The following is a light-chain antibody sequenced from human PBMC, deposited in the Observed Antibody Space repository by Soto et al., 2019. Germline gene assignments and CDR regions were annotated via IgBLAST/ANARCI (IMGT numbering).Light chain of an antibody. CDR3: QHYNSYSEA. J-gene: IGKJ1*01. V-gene: IGKV1-33*01. CDR2: KAS. Sequence: DIQMTQSPSSLPASVGDRISITCQASQDISNYLNWYQQKPGKAPKLLIYKASTLESGVPSRFSGSGSGTEFTLTISSLQSEDFATYYCQHYNSYSEAFGQGTKVDI. CDR1: QDISNY.